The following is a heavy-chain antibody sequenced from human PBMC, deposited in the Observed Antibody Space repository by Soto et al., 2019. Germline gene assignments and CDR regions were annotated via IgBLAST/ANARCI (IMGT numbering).Heavy chain of an antibody. CDR1: GGTFSSYA. J-gene: IGHJ5*02. V-gene: IGHV1-69*13. D-gene: IGHD2-15*01. CDR2: IIPIFDTA. Sequence: VKVSCKTSGGTFSSYAISWVRQAPGQGLEWMGGIIPIFDTANYAQKLQGRVTMTTDTSTSTAYMELRSLRSDDTAVYYCARTKDCSGGSCYSRWFDPWGQGTLVTVSS. CDR3: ARTKDCSGGSCYSRWFDP.